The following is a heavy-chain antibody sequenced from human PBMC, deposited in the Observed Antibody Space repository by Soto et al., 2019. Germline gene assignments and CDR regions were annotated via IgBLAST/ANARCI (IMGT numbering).Heavy chain of an antibody. CDR1: GFSLSTSGVG. J-gene: IGHJ5*02. CDR3: AHSSRSSSWYRWATNWFDP. CDR2: IYWDDDK. V-gene: IGHV2-5*02. D-gene: IGHD6-13*01. Sequence: SGPTLVNPTQTLTLTCTFSGFSLSTSGVGVGWIRQPPGKALEWLALIYWDDDKRYSPSLKSRLTITKDTSKNQVVLTMTNMDPVDTATYYCAHSSRSSSWYRWATNWFDPWGQGTLVTVSS.